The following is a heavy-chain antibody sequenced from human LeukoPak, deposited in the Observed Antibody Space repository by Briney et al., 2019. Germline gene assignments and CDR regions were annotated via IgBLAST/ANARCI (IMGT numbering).Heavy chain of an antibody. V-gene: IGHV3-43*02. J-gene: IGHJ4*02. Sequence: GGSLRLSCAASGFTFDDYAMHWVRQAPGKGLEWVSLIREDGRTTYYVDSVKGRFAISRDNSKKSLYLQINSLRTEDTALYYCAKTRRGGTEYADFDHWGQGTLVTVS. CDR2: IREDGRTT. CDR3: AKTRRGGTEYADFDH. CDR1: GFTFDDYA. D-gene: IGHD1-26*01.